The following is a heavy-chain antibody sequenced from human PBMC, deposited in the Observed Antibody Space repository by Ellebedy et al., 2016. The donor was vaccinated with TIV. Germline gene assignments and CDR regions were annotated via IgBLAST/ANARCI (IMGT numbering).Heavy chain of an antibody. CDR2: ISSNGRTT. J-gene: IGHJ6*02. CDR1: GFIFSDSY. Sequence: GESLKISXAASGFIFSDSYMSWIRQAPGKGLEWVSYISSNGRTTYYADSVKGRFTISRDNSKNTLYLQMSSLRAEDTAVYYCAKPTHEQGGYSLYYYYGMDVWGQGTTVTVSS. D-gene: IGHD2-15*01. CDR3: AKPTHEQGGYSLYYYYGMDV. V-gene: IGHV3-11*01.